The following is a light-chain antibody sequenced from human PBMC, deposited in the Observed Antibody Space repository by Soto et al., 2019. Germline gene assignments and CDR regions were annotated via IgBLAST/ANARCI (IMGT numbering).Light chain of an antibody. Sequence: QSALTQPASVSGSPGQSITISCTGTSRDVGGYDYVSWYQQHPGKAPKLMIYDVTNRPSVVSNRFSGSKSGNTASLTISGRQAEDEAEYYCISYASINTYVFGTGTQLTVL. CDR3: ISYASINTYV. CDR2: DVT. CDR1: SRDVGGYDY. J-gene: IGLJ1*01. V-gene: IGLV2-14*01.